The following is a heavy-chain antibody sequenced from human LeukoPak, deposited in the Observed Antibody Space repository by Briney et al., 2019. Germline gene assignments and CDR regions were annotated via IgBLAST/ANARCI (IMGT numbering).Heavy chain of an antibody. V-gene: IGHV3-33*01. J-gene: IGHJ6*03. CDR2: IWYDGSNK. D-gene: IGHD4-17*01. CDR3: ARKATRNNRVTTRGYYYMDV. CDR1: GFTFSSYG. Sequence: GGSLRLSCAASGFTFSSYGMHWVRQAPGKGLEWVAVIWYDGSNKYYADSVKGRFTISRDNSKNTLYLQMNSLRAEDTAVYYCARKATRNNRVTTRGYYYMDVWGKGTTVTVSS.